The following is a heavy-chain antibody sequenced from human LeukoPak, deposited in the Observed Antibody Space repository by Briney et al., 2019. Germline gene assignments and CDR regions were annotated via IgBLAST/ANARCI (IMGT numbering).Heavy chain of an antibody. Sequence: SQTLSLTCAVSGGSISSGGYSWSWLRQPPGKGLEWIGYIYHSGSTYYNPSLKNRVTISVDRSKNQFSLKLSSVTAADTAVYYCARTRGGYSGYDSYYYYYYGMDVWGQGTTVTVSS. CDR3: ARTRGGYSGYDSYYYYYYGMDV. CDR1: GGSISSGGYS. V-gene: IGHV4-30-2*01. J-gene: IGHJ6*02. D-gene: IGHD5-12*01. CDR2: IYHSGST.